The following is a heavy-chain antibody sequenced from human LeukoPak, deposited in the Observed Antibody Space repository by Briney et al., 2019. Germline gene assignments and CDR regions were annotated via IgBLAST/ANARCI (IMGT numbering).Heavy chain of an antibody. V-gene: IGHV3-48*03. D-gene: IGHD5-24*01. Sequence: PGGSLRLSCAASGFTFSSYEMNWVRQAPGEGLEWVSYISSTGSSIYYADSVKGRFTISRENAKNSLYLQMNSLRAEDTAVYYCARQGGEMTTISTAFDIWGQGTLVTVSS. CDR3: ARQGGEMTTISTAFDI. J-gene: IGHJ3*02. CDR2: ISSTGSSI. CDR1: GFTFSSYE.